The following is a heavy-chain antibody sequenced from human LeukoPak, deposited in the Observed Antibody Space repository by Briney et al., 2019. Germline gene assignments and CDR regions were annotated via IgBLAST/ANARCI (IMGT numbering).Heavy chain of an antibody. V-gene: IGHV3-48*01. D-gene: IGHD5-12*01. CDR1: GFTFSSYS. CDR2: ISSSSSTI. CDR3: ATDVDIVATMNY. Sequence: GGSLRLSCAASGFTFSSYSMNWVRQAPGKGLEWVSYISSSSSTIYYADSVKGRFTISRDNSKNTLYLQMNSLRAEDTAVYYCATDVDIVATMNYWGQGTLVTVSS. J-gene: IGHJ4*02.